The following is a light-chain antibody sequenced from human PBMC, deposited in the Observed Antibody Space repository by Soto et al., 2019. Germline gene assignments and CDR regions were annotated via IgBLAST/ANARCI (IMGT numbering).Light chain of an antibody. CDR1: ESIGDY. V-gene: IGKV3-20*01. CDR2: AAS. Sequence: EIVLTQSPGALSLSPVDRATLSCWASESIGDYLAWYQQRPGQAPRLLIYAASRRAAGTPHRISGSGSERAFTLAIRGLEPADFGVYYCQQYVTSPSITFGQGTRREIK. CDR3: QQYVTSPSIT. J-gene: IGKJ5*01.